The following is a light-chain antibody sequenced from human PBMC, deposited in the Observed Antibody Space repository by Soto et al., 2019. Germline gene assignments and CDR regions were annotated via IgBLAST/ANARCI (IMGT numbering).Light chain of an antibody. CDR3: QQLHTYPLT. CDR1: QDISSY. V-gene: IGKV1-9*01. Sequence: DIQLTQSPSFLSASVGDRVTITCRASQDISSYLAWYQQKPGKAPKLLIYAASTLQSEVPSRFSGGGSGTEFTLTISSLQPEDFATYYCQQLHTYPLTFGGGTKVDIK. J-gene: IGKJ4*01. CDR2: AAS.